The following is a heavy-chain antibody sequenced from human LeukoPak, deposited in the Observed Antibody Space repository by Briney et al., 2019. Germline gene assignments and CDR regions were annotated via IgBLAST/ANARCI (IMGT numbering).Heavy chain of an antibody. D-gene: IGHD3-3*01. J-gene: IGHJ5*02. CDR1: GGSISTYY. V-gene: IGHV4-59*01. CDR3: ARAPHYDFWSGYPYTGNWFDP. CDR2: INYSGRT. Sequence: SETLSLTCTVSGGSISTYYWSWVRQPPGKGLEWIGYINYSGRTNANSSLKSRVAISVDTSKNQFSLRLSSVTAADTAVYYCARAPHYDFWSGYPYTGNWFDPWGQGTLVTVSS.